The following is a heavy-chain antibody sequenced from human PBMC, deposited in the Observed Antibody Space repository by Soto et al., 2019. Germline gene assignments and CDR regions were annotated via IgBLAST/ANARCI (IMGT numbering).Heavy chain of an antibody. Sequence: SSETRSLTCTVSGGSISSYYRTWIRQPAGKGLEWIGRIYTSGSTNYRPSLKSRVTMSVDTSKNQFSLKLSSVTAADTAVYYCARVGYSSQKKYYYYYYGMDVWGKGNTVNVSS. CDR3: ARVGYSSQKKYYYYYYGMDV. V-gene: IGHV4-4*07. CDR1: GGSISSYY. J-gene: IGHJ6*04. CDR2: IYTSGST. D-gene: IGHD6-13*01.